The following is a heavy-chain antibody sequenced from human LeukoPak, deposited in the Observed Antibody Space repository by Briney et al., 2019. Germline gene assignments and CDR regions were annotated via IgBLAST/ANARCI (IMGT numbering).Heavy chain of an antibody. CDR1: GYTFTGYY. V-gene: IGHV1-2*02. CDR3: ARDASIVVVPAAIGNAFDI. Sequence: ASVKVSCKASGYTFTGYYMHWVRQAPGQGLEWMGWINPNSGGTNYAQKFQGRVTITTDESTSTAYMGLSSLRSEDTAVYYCARDASIVVVPAAIGNAFDIWGQGTMVTVSS. J-gene: IGHJ3*02. CDR2: INPNSGGT. D-gene: IGHD2-2*01.